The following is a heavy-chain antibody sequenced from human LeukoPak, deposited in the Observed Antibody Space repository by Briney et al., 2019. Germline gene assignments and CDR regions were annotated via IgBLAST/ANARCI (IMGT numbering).Heavy chain of an antibody. J-gene: IGHJ5*02. CDR3: ARHRSAAAISSNGFDP. Sequence: SEILSLTCAVYGGSFSGYYWSWIRQPPGKGLEWIGEINHSGSTNYNPSLKSRVTISVDTSKNQFSLKLSSVTAADTAVYYCARHRSAAAISSNGFDPWGQGTLVTVSS. CDR1: GGSFSGYY. CDR2: INHSGST. V-gene: IGHV4-34*01. D-gene: IGHD2-2*02.